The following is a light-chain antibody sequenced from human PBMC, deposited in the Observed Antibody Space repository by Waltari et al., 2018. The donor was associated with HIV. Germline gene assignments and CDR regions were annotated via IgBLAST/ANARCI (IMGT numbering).Light chain of an antibody. V-gene: IGKV3-15*01. CDR3: QQYDNWPRT. CDR1: QSVSSS. CDR2: GAS. J-gene: IGKJ1*01. Sequence: EIVMTQSPATLSVSPGERATLSCRASQSVSSSLVWYQHNPGQAPRLLIYGASTRATGIPARFSGSGSGTEFTLTINSLQSEDFALYYCQQYDNWPRTFGQGTKVEIK.